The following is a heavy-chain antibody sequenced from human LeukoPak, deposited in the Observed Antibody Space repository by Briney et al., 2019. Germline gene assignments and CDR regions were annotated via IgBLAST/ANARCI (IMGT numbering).Heavy chain of an antibody. D-gene: IGHD3-10*01. CDR2: IYYSGST. CDR3: ARSGYYGSGSYYNPRGYGMDV. V-gene: IGHV4-59*01. J-gene: IGHJ6*02. CDR1: GGSISSYY. Sequence: SETLSLTCTVSGGSISSYYWSWIRQPPGKGLEWIGYIYYSGSTNYNPSLKSRVTISVDTSKNQFSLKLSSVTAADTAVYYCARSGYYGSGSYYNPRGYGMDVWGQGTTVTVSS.